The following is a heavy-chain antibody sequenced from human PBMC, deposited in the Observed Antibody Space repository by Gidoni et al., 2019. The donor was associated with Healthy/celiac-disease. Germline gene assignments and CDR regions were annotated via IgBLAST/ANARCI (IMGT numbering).Heavy chain of an antibody. CDR1: GFTFSSYG. Sequence: QVQLVESGGGVVQPARSLRLSCAASGFTFSSYGMHWVRQAPGKGLEWVAVIWYDGSNKYYADSVKGRFTISRDNSKNTLYLQMNSLRAEDTAVYYCARGSVVVPAAMYYYYYMDVWGKGTTVTVSS. CDR3: ARGSVVVPAAMYYYYYMDV. V-gene: IGHV3-33*01. D-gene: IGHD2-2*01. CDR2: IWYDGSNK. J-gene: IGHJ6*03.